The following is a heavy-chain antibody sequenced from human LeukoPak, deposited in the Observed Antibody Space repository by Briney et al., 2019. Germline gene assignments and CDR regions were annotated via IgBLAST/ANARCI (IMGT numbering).Heavy chain of an antibody. J-gene: IGHJ4*02. V-gene: IGHV4-39*02. CDR2: IYYSGST. Sequence: SETLSLTCTVSGGSISISSYYWGWIRQPPGKGLEWIGSIYYSGSTYHNPSLKSRVTISVDTSKNQFSLKLSSVTAADTAVYYCARDYGDSSGFDYWGQGTLVTVSS. CDR3: ARDYGDSSGFDY. D-gene: IGHD4-17*01. CDR1: GGSISISSYY.